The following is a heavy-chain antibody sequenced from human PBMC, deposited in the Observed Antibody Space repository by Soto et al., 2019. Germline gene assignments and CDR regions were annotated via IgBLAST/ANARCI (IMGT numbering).Heavy chain of an antibody. CDR3: AGDHGMLLSCYYYGIDA. CDR2: ISYDGNNK. D-gene: IGHD1-1*01. J-gene: IGHJ6*02. CDR1: GFTFSRFS. V-gene: IGHV3-30-3*01. Sequence: GGALSLSCAASGFTFSRFSMHWVRQAPGKGLAWVAVISYDGNNKRFAEPVNSRYSISLDDSKNASYLETNNLRGHGSAVYYRAGDHGMLLSCYYYGIDACGQGPTAPVSS.